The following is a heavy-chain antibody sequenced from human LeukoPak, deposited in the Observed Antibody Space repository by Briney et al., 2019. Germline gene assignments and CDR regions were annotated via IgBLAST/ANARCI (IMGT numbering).Heavy chain of an antibody. J-gene: IGHJ5*02. Sequence: ASVKVSCKASGYTFTGYYMHWVRQAPGQGLEWMGRIIPILGIANYAQKFQGRVTITADKSTSTAYMELSSLKSENTAVYYCARDRGVVPSNWFDPWGQGTLVTVSS. CDR2: IIPILGIA. V-gene: IGHV1-69*04. CDR1: GYTFTGYY. D-gene: IGHD2-15*01. CDR3: ARDRGVVPSNWFDP.